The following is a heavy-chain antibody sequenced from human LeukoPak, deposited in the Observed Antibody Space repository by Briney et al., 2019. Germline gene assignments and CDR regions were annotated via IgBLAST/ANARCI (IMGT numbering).Heavy chain of an antibody. CDR2: INQSGIT. D-gene: IGHD3-10*01. CDR1: GGSFNYY. Sequence: LETLSLTCAVYGGSFNYYWSWIRQPPGKGLEWIGDINQSGITNYDPSLKSRVTISIDTSKNQLSLKVTSVTAADTAVYYCARGSHRAWEVLLDWGQGTLVTVSS. J-gene: IGHJ4*02. V-gene: IGHV4-34*01. CDR3: ARGSHRAWEVLLD.